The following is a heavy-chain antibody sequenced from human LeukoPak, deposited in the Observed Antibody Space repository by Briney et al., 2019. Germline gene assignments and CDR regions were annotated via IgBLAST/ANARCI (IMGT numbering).Heavy chain of an antibody. D-gene: IGHD1-26*01. J-gene: IGHJ4*02. CDR1: GYTFTRYA. Sequence: ASVKVSCKASGYTFTRYAIHWVRQAPGQRLEWMGWINGGNGNTKYSQNLQGRVTITRDTSATTAYMELSSLRSGDTAVFYCARAEDDYSGFDYWGQGTLVTVSS. CDR3: ARAEDDYSGFDY. CDR2: INGGNGNT. V-gene: IGHV1-3*01.